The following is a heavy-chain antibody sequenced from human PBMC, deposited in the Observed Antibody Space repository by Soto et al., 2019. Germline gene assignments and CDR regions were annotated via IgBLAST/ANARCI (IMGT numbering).Heavy chain of an antibody. CDR3: ARGRDGDY. V-gene: IGHV1-18*01. Sequence: QVHLVQSGAEVKKPGASVKVSCKGSGYTFTTYGITWVRQAPGQGLEWMGWISAHNGNTNYAQKRQGRVTVTRDTSTSTANMELRSLRSDDTAVYYCARGRDGDYWGQGALVTVSS. CDR1: GYTFTTYG. J-gene: IGHJ4*02. CDR2: ISAHNGNT. D-gene: IGHD6-6*01.